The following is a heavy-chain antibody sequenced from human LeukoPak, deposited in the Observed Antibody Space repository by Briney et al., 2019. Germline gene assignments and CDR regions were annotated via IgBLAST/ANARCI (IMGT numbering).Heavy chain of an antibody. J-gene: IGHJ3*01. V-gene: IGHV3-23*01. Sequence: GGSLRLSCAASGFTFSSYAMSWVRQAPGKGLEWVSAISGSGGSTYYADSVKGRFTISRDNSKNSLFLQMHSLRAEDTAVYYCARDGIYVRVVATEHDAIDLWGQGTVVTVSS. D-gene: IGHD2-15*01. CDR1: GFTFSSYA. CDR3: ARDGIYVRVVATEHDAIDL. CDR2: ISGSGGST.